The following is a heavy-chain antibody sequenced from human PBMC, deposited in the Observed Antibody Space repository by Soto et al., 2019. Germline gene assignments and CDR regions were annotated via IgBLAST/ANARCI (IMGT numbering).Heavy chain of an antibody. Sequence: QVQLVQSGAEVKKPGSSVKVSCKASGGTFSSYTISWVRQAPGQGLEWMGRIIPILGIANYAQKFQGRVTITADKSTSTAYMELSSMRSENTAVYYCASGLDLQWLANYFDYWGQGTMVTVSS. V-gene: IGHV1-69*02. CDR3: ASGLDLQWLANYFDY. CDR2: IIPILGIA. D-gene: IGHD6-19*01. J-gene: IGHJ4*02. CDR1: GGTFSSYT.